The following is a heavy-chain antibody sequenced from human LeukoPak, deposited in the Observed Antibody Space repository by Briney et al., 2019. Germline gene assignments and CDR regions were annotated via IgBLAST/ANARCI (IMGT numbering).Heavy chain of an antibody. J-gene: IGHJ4*02. V-gene: IGHV3-69-1*01. Sequence: PGGSLRLSCAASGFTFSNFAMSWVRQAPGKGLECVSSITSSNNIYYADSVKGRFTISRDNAQNSLYLQMNSLRAEDTAVYYCARMFGNSRSYWGQGTLVTVSS. D-gene: IGHD3-10*02. CDR3: ARMFGNSRSY. CDR2: ITSSNNI. CDR1: GFTFSNFA.